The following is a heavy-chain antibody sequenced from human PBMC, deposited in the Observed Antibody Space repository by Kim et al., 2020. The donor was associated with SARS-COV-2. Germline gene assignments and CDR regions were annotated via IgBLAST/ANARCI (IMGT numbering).Heavy chain of an antibody. D-gene: IGHD3-22*01. Sequence: GGSLRLSCAASGFTFSTYHMTWVRQAPGKGLEWLSSISRGGSSIFYADSVKGRFTISRDNAVNSLYLQLDSLRAEDTAVYYCARDGDYYDSAGYPYYFDSWGQGTLVTVSS. CDR3: ARDGDYYDSAGYPYYFDS. CDR2: ISRGGSSI. V-gene: IGHV3-21*01. J-gene: IGHJ4*02. CDR1: GFTFSTYH.